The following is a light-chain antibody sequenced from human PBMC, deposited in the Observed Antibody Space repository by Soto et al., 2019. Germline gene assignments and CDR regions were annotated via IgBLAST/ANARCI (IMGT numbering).Light chain of an antibody. CDR2: DAS. CDR1: QSVSSY. J-gene: IGKJ1*01. CDR3: QQRCNWPLT. V-gene: IGKV3-11*01. Sequence: EIVLTQSPGTLSLSPLEIATLCCRASQSVSSYLAWYQQKPGQAPRLLIYDASNRATGIPARFSGSGSGTDFTLTISSLEPEDFAVYYCQQRCNWPLTFGQGTKVDIK.